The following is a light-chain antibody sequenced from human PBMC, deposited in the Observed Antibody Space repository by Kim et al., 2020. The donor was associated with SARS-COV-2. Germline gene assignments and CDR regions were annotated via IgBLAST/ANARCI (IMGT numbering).Light chain of an antibody. V-gene: IGLV2-14*03. CDR3: SSYTSSSTRV. CDR1: SRDVGGYNY. J-gene: IGLJ3*02. Sequence: GQSITLSCTGTSRDVGGYNYGSWYQQHPGKAPKLMIYDVSNRPSGVSNRFSGSKSGNTASLTISGLQAEDEADYYCSSYTSSSTRVFGGGTQLTVL. CDR2: DVS.